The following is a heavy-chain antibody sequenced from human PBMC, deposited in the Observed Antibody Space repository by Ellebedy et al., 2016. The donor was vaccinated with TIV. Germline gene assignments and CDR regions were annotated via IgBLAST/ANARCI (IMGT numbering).Heavy chain of an antibody. J-gene: IGHJ4*02. CDR3: ARLDYSGSYYSDY. Sequence: PGGSLRLSCKGSGYSFTSYWIGWVRQMPGKGLEWMGIIYPGDSDTRYSPSFQGQVTISVDKSISTAYLQWSSLKASDSAMYFCARLDYSGSYYSDYWGQGTLVTVSP. CDR1: GYSFTSYW. CDR2: IYPGDSDT. V-gene: IGHV5-51*01. D-gene: IGHD1-26*01.